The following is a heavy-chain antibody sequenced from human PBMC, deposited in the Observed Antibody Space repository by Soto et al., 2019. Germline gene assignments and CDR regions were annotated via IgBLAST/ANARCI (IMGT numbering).Heavy chain of an antibody. V-gene: IGHV3-73*01. D-gene: IGHD2-15*01. CDR2: IRNKANSYAT. J-gene: IGHJ4*02. CDR3: ISHSPEDMIRT. CDR1: GFTFIGSS. Sequence: GGSLRLSCAASGFTFIGSSVHWGRQASGKGLEWVGRIRNKANSYATAYAASVRGRFTISRDDSKNTAFLQMNSLNTEDTAVYCCISHSPEDMIRTWGQGTLVTVSS.